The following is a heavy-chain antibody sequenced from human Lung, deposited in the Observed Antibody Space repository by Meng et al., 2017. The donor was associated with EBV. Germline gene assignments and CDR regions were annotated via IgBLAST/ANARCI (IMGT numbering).Heavy chain of an antibody. CDR3: ARLRLVWMFDY. D-gene: IGHD6-19*01. J-gene: IGHJ4*02. CDR1: GGSVDRGAYY. V-gene: IGHV4-31*03. Sequence: VPRQESGPGLVKPSPPLSLSCTVSGGSVDRGAYYWSWIRQRPGKGLEWIGYIYYSGSTFYTPSLKSRATLSVDTSKNQFSLKLNSVTAADTAVYYCARLRLVWMFDYWGQGALVTVSS. CDR2: IYYSGST.